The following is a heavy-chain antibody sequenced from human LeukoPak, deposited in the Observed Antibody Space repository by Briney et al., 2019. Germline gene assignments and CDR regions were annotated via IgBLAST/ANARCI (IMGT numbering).Heavy chain of an antibody. J-gene: IGHJ4*02. V-gene: IGHV3-21*01. CDR1: GFTFSSYS. D-gene: IGHD3-22*01. Sequence: GGSLRLSCAASGFTFSSYSMNWVRQAPGKGLEWVSSISSSSSYIYYADSVKGRFTISRDNAKNSLYLQMNSLRAEDTAVYYCARGWPSSYYYDSSGYYYWGQGTLVTVSS. CDR3: ARGWPSSYYYDSSGYYY. CDR2: ISSSSSYI.